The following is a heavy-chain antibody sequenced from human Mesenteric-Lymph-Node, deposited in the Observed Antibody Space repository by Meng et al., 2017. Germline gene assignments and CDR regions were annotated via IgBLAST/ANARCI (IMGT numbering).Heavy chain of an antibody. J-gene: IGHJ4*03. CDR3: AREYESYSGWYYFGY. D-gene: IGHD6-19*01. Sequence: GESLKISCAASGFTFSSYAMHWVRQAPGKGLEWVAVISYDGSNKYYADSVKGRFTISRDNSKNTLYLQMNSLRAEDTAVYYCAREYESYSGWYYFGYWGQG. V-gene: IGHV3-30*04. CDR1: GFTFSSYA. CDR2: ISYDGSNK.